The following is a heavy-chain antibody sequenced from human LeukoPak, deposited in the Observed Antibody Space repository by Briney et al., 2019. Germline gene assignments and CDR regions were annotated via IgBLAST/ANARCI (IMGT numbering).Heavy chain of an antibody. Sequence: PSETLSLTCTVSGGSISGYYWSWVRQSPEKGLESIGFIYSTGSTSYNPSLKSRVTISEDTSKNQVSLKLSSVTAADTAVYYCARDKYGDLDYWGQGTLVTVSS. CDR3: ARDKYGDLDY. D-gene: IGHD4-17*01. J-gene: IGHJ4*02. V-gene: IGHV4-59*01. CDR1: GGSISGYY. CDR2: IYSTGST.